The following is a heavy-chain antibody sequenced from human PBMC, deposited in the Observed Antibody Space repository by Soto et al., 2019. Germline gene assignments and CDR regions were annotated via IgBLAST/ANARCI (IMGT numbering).Heavy chain of an antibody. CDR2: IYYSGST. D-gene: IGHD4-17*01. CDR1: GGSISSYY. V-gene: IGHV4-59*01. CDR3: ARGYDYGDSAYAFDI. Sequence: TCTVSGGSISSYYWSWIRQPPGKGLEWIVYIYYSGSTNYNPSLKSRVTISVDTSKNQFSLKLSSVTAADTAVYYCARGYDYGDSAYAFDIWGQGTMVTVSS. J-gene: IGHJ3*02.